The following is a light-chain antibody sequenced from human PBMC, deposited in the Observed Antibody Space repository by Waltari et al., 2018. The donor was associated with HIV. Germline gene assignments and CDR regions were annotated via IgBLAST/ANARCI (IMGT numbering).Light chain of an antibody. CDR3: GTWDSSLNPGGV. J-gene: IGLJ3*02. Sequence: QSVLTQPPSVSAAPGQKVTISCSGSNSNIGNNYVFWYQQLPGTAPKLLIYDNNKRPSGIPDRFSAAKSGTSATLGITGLQTGDEAEYYGGTWDSSLNPGGVFGGGTKLTVL. CDR2: DNN. V-gene: IGLV1-51*01. CDR1: NSNIGNNY.